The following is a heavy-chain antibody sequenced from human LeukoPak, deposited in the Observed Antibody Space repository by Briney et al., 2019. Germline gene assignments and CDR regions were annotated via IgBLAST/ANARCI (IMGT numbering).Heavy chain of an antibody. Sequence: GGSLRLSCAASGFTFSSCGMHWVRQAPGKGLEWVAVISYDGSNKYYADSVKGRFTISRDNSKNTLYLQMNSLRAEDTAVYYCAKGQPPDYWGQGTLVTVSS. CDR2: ISYDGSNK. V-gene: IGHV3-30*18. J-gene: IGHJ4*02. CDR1: GFTFSSCG. CDR3: AKGQPPDY. D-gene: IGHD5-18*01.